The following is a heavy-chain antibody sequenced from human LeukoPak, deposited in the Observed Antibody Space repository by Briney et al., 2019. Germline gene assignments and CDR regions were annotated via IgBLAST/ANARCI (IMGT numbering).Heavy chain of an antibody. V-gene: IGHV4-38-2*01. CDR1: HYSISSGYS. CDR3: ARRTDIWGGYSLYYFDY. D-gene: IGHD3-3*01. J-gene: IGHJ4*02. Sequence: SETLSLTCAVSHYSISSGYSWGWIRQPPEKGLEWIGSIYHSGSASYNQSLKRCVTTSVDACKKQLSLRLSSVTAADTAVYYCARRTDIWGGYSLYYFDYWGQGTLVTVSS. CDR2: IYHSGSA.